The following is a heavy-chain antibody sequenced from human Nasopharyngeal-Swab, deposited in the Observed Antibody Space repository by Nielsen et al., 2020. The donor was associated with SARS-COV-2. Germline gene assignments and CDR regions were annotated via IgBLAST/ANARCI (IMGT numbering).Heavy chain of an antibody. CDR3: TRDGLNGYYDSSGYPLRDGMDV. CDR1: QFNLTKYN. V-gene: IGHV3-48*02. J-gene: IGHJ6*02. D-gene: IGHD3-22*01. Sequence: GESLTISCAASQFNLTKYNLHWVRQAPGKGLEWVSYIIRSRSTISYADSVTGRFAIPRDNAENALYLQMNSLRDEDTAVYYCTRDGLNGYYDSSGYPLRDGMDVWGQGTTVTVSS. CDR2: IIRSRSTI.